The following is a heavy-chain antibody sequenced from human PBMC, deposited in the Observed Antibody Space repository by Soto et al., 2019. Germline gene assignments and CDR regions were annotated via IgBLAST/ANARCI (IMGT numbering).Heavy chain of an antibody. CDR3: ASGRTHYYDSSGPNLLDY. CDR2: ISSSSSYT. J-gene: IGHJ4*02. V-gene: IGHV3-21*01. Sequence: GGSLRLSCAASGFTFSSYSMNWVRQAPGKGLEWVSSISSSSSYTNYADSVKGRFTISRDNAKNSLYLQMNSLRAEDTAVYYCASGRTHYYDSSGPNLLDYWGQGTLVTVSS. CDR1: GFTFSSYS. D-gene: IGHD3-22*01.